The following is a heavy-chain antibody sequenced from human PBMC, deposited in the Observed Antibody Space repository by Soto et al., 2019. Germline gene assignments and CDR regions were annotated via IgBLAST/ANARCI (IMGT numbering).Heavy chain of an antibody. CDR2: IYYSGST. CDR1: GGSISSGGYY. D-gene: IGHD3-10*01. J-gene: IGHJ6*03. CDR3: ARDRGELWFGESNYYYYMDV. V-gene: IGHV4-31*03. Sequence: QVQLQESGPGLVKPSQTLSLTCTVSGGSISSGGYYWSWIRQHPGKGLEWIGYIYYSGSTYYNPSPKSRVTISVNTSKHQFSLKLSSVTAADTAVYYCARDRGELWFGESNYYYYMDVWGKGTTVTVSS.